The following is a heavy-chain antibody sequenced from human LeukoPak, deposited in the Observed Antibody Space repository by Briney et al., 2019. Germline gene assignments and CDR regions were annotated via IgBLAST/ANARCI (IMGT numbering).Heavy chain of an antibody. D-gene: IGHD1-26*01. J-gene: IGHJ5*02. CDR2: ITPVINTA. Sequence: ASVKVSCKTSGGTFLSHTFSWVRQAPGQGLEWMGKITPVINTANYAQTLQGRVSIYADKSTTTVHMDLSDLRPDDTAVYYCARVNLRGSNYNWFDPWGQGTRVTVSS. V-gene: IGHV1-69*08. CDR3: ARVNLRGSNYNWFDP. CDR1: GGTFLSHT.